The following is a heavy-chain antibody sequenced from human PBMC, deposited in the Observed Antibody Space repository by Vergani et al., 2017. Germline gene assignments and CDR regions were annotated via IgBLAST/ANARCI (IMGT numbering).Heavy chain of an antibody. D-gene: IGHD2-15*01. CDR1: GGTFSSYA. J-gene: IGHJ4*02. CDR3: ARATCSGGSCYRGFEY. Sequence: QVKLVHSGAEVKKPGSSVKVSCKTSGGTFSSYALNWVRQAPGQGLEWMGSIIPSLATTIYAQKFQGRVTITADESTSTAYMELSSLKSEDTAVFYCARATCSGGSCYRGFEYWGQGSLITVSS. V-gene: IGHV1-69*11. CDR2: IIPSLATT.